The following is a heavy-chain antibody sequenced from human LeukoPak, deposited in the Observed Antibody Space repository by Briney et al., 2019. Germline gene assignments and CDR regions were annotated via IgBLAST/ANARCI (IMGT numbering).Heavy chain of an antibody. V-gene: IGHV5-51*01. D-gene: IGHD3-22*01. CDR3: ARQRSTAYYDSSGLPYDAFDI. Sequence: GESLKISCKGSGYTFTSYWIGWVRQMPGKGLEWMGIIYPGDSDTRYSPSFQGQVTISADKSISTAYLQWSSLKASDTAMYYCARQRSTAYYDSSGLPYDAFDIWGQGTMVTVSS. CDR1: GYTFTSYW. CDR2: IYPGDSDT. J-gene: IGHJ3*02.